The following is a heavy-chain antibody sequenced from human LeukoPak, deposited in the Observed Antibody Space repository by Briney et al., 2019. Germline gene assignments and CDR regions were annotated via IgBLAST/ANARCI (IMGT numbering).Heavy chain of an antibody. CDR2: INPSGGST. CDR1: GYTFTSYY. Sequence: VASVKVSCKASGYTFTSYYMHWVRQAPGQGLERMGIINPSGGSTSYAQKFQGRVTMTRDTSTSTVYMELSSLRSEDTAVYYCASNYGDYGGAFDIWGQGTMVTVSS. CDR3: ASNYGDYGGAFDI. D-gene: IGHD4-17*01. J-gene: IGHJ3*02. V-gene: IGHV1-46*01.